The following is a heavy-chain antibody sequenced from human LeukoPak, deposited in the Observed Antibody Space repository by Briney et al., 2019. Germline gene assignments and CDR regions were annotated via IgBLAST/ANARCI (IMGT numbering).Heavy chain of an antibody. CDR2: INPNSGGT. J-gene: IGHJ4*02. CDR3: ARSATRFSKSPDYFDY. CDR1: GYTFTGYY. Sequence: ASVKVSCKASGYTFTGYYMHWVRQAPGQGLEWMGWINPNSGGTNYAQKFQGRVTMTTDTSTSTAYMELRSLRSDDTAVYYCARSATRFSKSPDYFDYWGQGTLVTVSS. D-gene: IGHD2/OR15-2a*01. V-gene: IGHV1-2*02.